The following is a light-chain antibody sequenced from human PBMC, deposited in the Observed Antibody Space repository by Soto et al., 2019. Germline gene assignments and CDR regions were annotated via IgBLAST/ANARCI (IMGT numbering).Light chain of an antibody. CDR2: SNN. CDR3: AAWDDNLNGAV. Sequence: QAVVTQPPSASGTPGQRVTISCSGSSSNIGSNTVNWYQQLPGTAPKLLIYSNNQRPSGVPDRFSGSKSGTSAPLAISGLQSEDEAAYYCAAWDDNLNGAVFGGGTQLTVL. CDR1: SSNIGSNT. J-gene: IGLJ7*01. V-gene: IGLV1-44*01.